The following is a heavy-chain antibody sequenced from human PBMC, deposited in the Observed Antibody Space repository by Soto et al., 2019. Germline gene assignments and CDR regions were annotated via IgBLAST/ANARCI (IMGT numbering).Heavy chain of an antibody. V-gene: IGHV3-21*01. Sequence: GGSLRLSCAASGFTFRSFTMNWVRQAPGKGLEWVSTISSNSAYIYYTDALRGRFTISRDNAKNSLHLQMNSLRAEDTAVNYCTRDASRDSSARGWFDPWGPGTLVTVS. CDR1: GFTFRSFT. D-gene: IGHD6-13*01. CDR2: ISSNSAYI. J-gene: IGHJ5*02. CDR3: TRDASRDSSARGWFDP.